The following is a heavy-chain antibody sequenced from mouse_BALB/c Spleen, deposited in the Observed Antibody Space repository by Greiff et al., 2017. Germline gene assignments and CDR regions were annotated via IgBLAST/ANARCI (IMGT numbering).Heavy chain of an antibody. Sequence: VQLQESGPGLVAPSQSLSITCTVSGFSLTIYGVHWVRQPPGKGLEWLGVIWAGGSTNYNSALMSRLSISKDNSKSQVFLKMNSLQTDDTAMYYCARDSNGNYAMDYWGQGTSVTVSS. J-gene: IGHJ4*01. CDR2: IWAGGST. CDR3: ARDSNGNYAMDY. D-gene: IGHD2-1*01. CDR1: GFSLTIYG. V-gene: IGHV2-9*02.